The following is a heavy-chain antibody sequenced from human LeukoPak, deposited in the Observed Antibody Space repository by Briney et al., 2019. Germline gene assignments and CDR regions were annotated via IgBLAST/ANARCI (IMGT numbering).Heavy chain of an antibody. CDR3: AREGLRGFDY. Sequence: AGGSLRLSCVASGFPFSSYWMTWVRQAPGKGLEWVANIKQDGSEKYYVDSVKGRFTISRDNAKNSLYLQMNSLRAEDTAVYYCAREGLRGFDYWGQGTLVSVSS. V-gene: IGHV3-7*03. CDR2: IKQDGSEK. CDR1: GFPFSSYW. J-gene: IGHJ4*02. D-gene: IGHD3-16*01.